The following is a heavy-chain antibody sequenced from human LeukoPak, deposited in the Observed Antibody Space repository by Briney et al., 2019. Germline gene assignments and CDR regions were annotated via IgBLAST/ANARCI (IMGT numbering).Heavy chain of an antibody. CDR2: ISASGGST. CDR3: VKGMTDFDY. V-gene: IGHV3-23*01. CDR1: GFAFTNYA. Sequence: GGSLRLSCAASGFAFTNYAMTWVRQAPGKGLEWVSVISASGGSTQYADSVKGWFAISRDNSKNTMYLQMNSLRAEGTAVYYCVKGMTDFDYWGQGTPVTVSS. J-gene: IGHJ4*02.